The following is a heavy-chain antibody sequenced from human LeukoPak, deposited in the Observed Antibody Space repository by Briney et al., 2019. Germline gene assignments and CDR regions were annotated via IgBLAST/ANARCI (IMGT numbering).Heavy chain of an antibody. J-gene: IGHJ4*02. V-gene: IGHV1-69*13. CDR1: GYTFTSYG. D-gene: IGHD3-22*01. Sequence: GASVKVSCKASGYTFTSYGISWVRQAPGQGLEWMGGIIPIFGTANYAQKFQGRVTITADESTSTAYMELSSLRSEDTAVYYCARDYYDSSGPFFYFDYWGQGTLVTVSS. CDR3: ARDYYDSSGPFFYFDY. CDR2: IIPIFGTA.